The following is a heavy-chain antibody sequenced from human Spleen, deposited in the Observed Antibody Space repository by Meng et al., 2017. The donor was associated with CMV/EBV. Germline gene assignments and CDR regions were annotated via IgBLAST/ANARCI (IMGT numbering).Heavy chain of an antibody. J-gene: IGHJ4*02. D-gene: IGHD5-24*01. CDR1: GYSFSNYL. CDR2: IYPDDSDA. Sequence: CKGSGYSFSNYLIAWVRQMPGKGLEWMGIIYPDDSDARYSPSFQGHVTISADKSINTAYLQWNSLKTSDTAMYYCARLTDFYNSLDYWGQGTLVTVSS. V-gene: IGHV5-51*01. CDR3: ARLTDFYNSLDY.